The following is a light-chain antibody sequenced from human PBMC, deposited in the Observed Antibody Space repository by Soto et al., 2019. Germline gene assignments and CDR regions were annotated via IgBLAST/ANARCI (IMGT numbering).Light chain of an antibody. CDR2: GTS. J-gene: IGKJ3*01. V-gene: IGKV3-20*01. CDR1: QTIMNNY. Sequence: EIVLTQSPATLSLSPGEGATLSCRASQTIMNNYIAWYQQKPGQAPRLLIYGTSFRDAGIPDRFSGSGSGQDFTLTISRLEPDDFGVYYCHQYVWPPQITFGPGTKVDVK. CDR3: HQYVWPPQIT.